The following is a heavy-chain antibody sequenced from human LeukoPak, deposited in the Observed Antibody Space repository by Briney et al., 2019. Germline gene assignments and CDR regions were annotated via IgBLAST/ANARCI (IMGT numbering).Heavy chain of an antibody. Sequence: SQTLSLTCAISGDSVSSNSAAWNWLRQSPSRGLEWLGRTYYRSKWYNDYAVSVKSLITINPDTSKNQFSLQLNSVTPEDTAVYYCARWSEHGGDAFDIWGQGTMVTVSS. CDR3: ARWSEHGGDAFDI. CDR1: GDSVSSNSAA. CDR2: TYYRSKWYN. J-gene: IGHJ3*02. D-gene: IGHD2-21*01. V-gene: IGHV6-1*01.